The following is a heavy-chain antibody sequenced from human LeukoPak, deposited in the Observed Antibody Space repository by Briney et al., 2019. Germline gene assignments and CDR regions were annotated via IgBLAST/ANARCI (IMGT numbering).Heavy chain of an antibody. CDR3: ARGYYYDSSGYGFDY. D-gene: IGHD3-22*01. CDR2: IKQDGSEK. J-gene: IGHJ4*02. CDR1: GFTFSSYW. Sequence: GGSLRLSCAASGFTFSSYWMSWVRQAPGKGLEWVANIKQDGSEKYYVDSVKGRFTISRDNAKNSLYLQMNSLRAEDTAVYYCARGYYYDSSGYGFDYWGQGTLVTVSS. V-gene: IGHV3-7*04.